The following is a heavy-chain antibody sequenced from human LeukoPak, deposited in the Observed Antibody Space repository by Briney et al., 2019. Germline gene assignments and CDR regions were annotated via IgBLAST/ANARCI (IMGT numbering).Heavy chain of an antibody. V-gene: IGHV3-21*01. J-gene: IGHJ4*02. CDR3: ARPPPAAGTPFDY. Sequence: GGSLRLSCAASGFTFSSYSMDWVRQASGKGLERVSSISSSSSYIYYADSVKGRFIISRDNAKNSLYLQMNSLRAEDTAVYYCARPPPAAGTPFDYWGQGTPVTVSS. CDR1: GFTFSSYS. D-gene: IGHD6-13*01. CDR2: ISSSSSYI.